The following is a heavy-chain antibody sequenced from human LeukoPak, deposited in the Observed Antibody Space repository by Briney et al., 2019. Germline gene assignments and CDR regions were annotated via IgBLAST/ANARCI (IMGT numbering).Heavy chain of an antibody. CDR1: GFTFSSYE. V-gene: IGHV3-48*03. J-gene: IGHJ4*02. D-gene: IGHD3-22*01. CDR3: ARLYYDSSGYYYAHFDY. CDR2: ISSSGSTI. Sequence: GGSLRLSCAASGFTFSSYEMNWVRQAPGKGLEWVSYISSSGSTIYYADSVKGRFTISRDNAKNSLYLQMNSLRAEDTAVYYCARLYYDSSGYYYAHFDYWGQGTLVTVSS.